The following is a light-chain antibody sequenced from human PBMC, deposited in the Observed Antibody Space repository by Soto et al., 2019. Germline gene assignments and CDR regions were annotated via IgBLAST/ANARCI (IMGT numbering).Light chain of an antibody. Sequence: EIVMTQSPATLSVSLGERVTLSCRASQSVFSSLAWYQQKPGQAPRLLIYGAATRPIGSPARFSGSGSGTEFTLTISSLQSEDFAVYYCQQYPSWPAFGRGTRVEIK. CDR1: QSVFSS. CDR3: QQYPSWPA. CDR2: GAA. V-gene: IGKV3-15*01. J-gene: IGKJ4*02.